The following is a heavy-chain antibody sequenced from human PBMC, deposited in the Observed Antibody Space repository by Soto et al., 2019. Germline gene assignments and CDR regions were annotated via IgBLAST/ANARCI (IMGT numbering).Heavy chain of an antibody. D-gene: IGHD2-15*01. V-gene: IGHV3-23*01. CDR3: AKDPSSPVVVVAGGSWVDY. Sequence: GGSLRLSCAASGFTFSSYAMSWVRQAPGKGLEWVSAICGSGGSTYYEDSVKGLVTISRDNSKNTLYLQMNRRRAEETAVYYCAKDPSSPVVVVAGGSWVDYWGQGTLVTVSS. CDR1: GFTFSSYA. CDR2: ICGSGGST. J-gene: IGHJ4*02.